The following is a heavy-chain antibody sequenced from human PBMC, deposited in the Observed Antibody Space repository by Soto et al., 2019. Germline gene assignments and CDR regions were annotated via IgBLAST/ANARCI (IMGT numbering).Heavy chain of an antibody. V-gene: IGHV6-1*01. Sequence: SQTLSLTCAISGDSVSSNTAAWHWIRQSPSRGLEWLGRTYFRSRWYNDYAVSVKSRITINADTSKNQFSLHLNSVSPEDTAVYYCARDLESGYSNYYYYMGVWGKGTTLTVSS. D-gene: IGHD5-12*01. CDR1: GDSVSSNTAA. CDR3: ARDLESGYSNYYYYMGV. CDR2: TYFRSRWYN. J-gene: IGHJ6*03.